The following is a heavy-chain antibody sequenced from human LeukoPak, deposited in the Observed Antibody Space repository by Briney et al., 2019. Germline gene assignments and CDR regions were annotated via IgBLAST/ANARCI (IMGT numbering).Heavy chain of an antibody. Sequence: SETLSLTCTVSGGSISSGGNYWTWIRQNPGKGLEWIGYINYSGNAYYNPSLKSRVTISVDTSENQFSLKLSSVTAADTAVYYCARNELISSNYYYYGMDVWGQGTMVTVSS. V-gene: IGHV4-31*03. CDR1: GGSISSGGNY. J-gene: IGHJ6*02. CDR2: INYSGNA. CDR3: ARNELISSNYYYYGMDV.